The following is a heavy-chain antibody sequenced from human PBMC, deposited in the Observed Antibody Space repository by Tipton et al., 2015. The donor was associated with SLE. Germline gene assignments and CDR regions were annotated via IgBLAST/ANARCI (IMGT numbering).Heavy chain of an antibody. CDR3: ARAVGYSSGWYGLRMDQTNGFDI. V-gene: IGHV4-38-2*01. J-gene: IGHJ3*02. CDR2: IYHSGST. CDR1: GYSISSDYY. Sequence: LSLTCAVSGYSISSDYYWGWIRQPPGKGLEWIGSIYHSGSTYYNPSLKSRVTISVDTSKNQFTLKLSSVTAADTAVYYCARAVGYSSGWYGLRMDQTNGFDIWGQGTMVTVSS. D-gene: IGHD6-19*01.